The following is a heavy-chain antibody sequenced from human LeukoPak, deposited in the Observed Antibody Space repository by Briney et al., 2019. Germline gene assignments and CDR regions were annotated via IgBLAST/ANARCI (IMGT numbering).Heavy chain of an antibody. CDR1: GFTFSSYW. J-gene: IGHJ4*02. D-gene: IGHD6-19*01. Sequence: GGSLTLSCAASGFTFSSYWMHWVRKAPGKGLVWVSRINTDGSSTSYADSVKGRFTISRDNAKNTLYLQMNSLRAEDTAVYYCATAVAGTGIDYWGQGTLVTVSS. V-gene: IGHV3-74*01. CDR3: ATAVAGTGIDY. CDR2: INTDGSST.